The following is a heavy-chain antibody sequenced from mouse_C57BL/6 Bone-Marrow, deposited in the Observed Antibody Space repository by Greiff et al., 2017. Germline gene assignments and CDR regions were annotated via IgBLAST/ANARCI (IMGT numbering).Heavy chain of an antibody. CDR1: GYSITSGYY. D-gene: IGHD1-1*01. Sequence: EVKLMESGPGLVKPSQSLSLTCSVTGYSITSGYYWNWIRQFPGNKLEWMGYISYDGSNNYNPSLKNRISITRYTSKNQFFLKLNSVTTEDTATYYCARITTVVPHYFDYWGQGTTLTVSS. CDR3: ARITTVVPHYFDY. CDR2: ISYDGSN. J-gene: IGHJ2*01. V-gene: IGHV3-6*01.